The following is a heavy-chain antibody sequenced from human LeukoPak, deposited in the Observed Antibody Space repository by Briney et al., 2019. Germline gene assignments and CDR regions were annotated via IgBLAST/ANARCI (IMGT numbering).Heavy chain of an antibody. J-gene: IGHJ3*02. V-gene: IGHV3-7*03. CDR3: AKGIGNSSSWYPAFDM. CDR2: IKQDGREI. D-gene: IGHD6-13*01. CDR1: VFTLSSYW. Sequence: GGSLRLSCAASVFTLSSYWMSWVRQAPGKGLEWVSDIKQDGREILYADSVKCRFTISRDNAKNSLYLQMNSLRAEDMALYYCAKGIGNSSSWYPAFDMGGQATMVTLPS.